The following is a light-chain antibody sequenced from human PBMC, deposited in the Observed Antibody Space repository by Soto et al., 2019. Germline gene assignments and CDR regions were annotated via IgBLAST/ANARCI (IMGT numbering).Light chain of an antibody. Sequence: AIQVTQSPASLSASVGDRVTITCRATQGYRSDLGSYQQKPGKAPKLLIYAASDLQAEVPSRFSGSGSGTDFTLTISSLQAEDFATYYCLQDHDYQWTFGQGTKLDIK. J-gene: IGKJ2*02. CDR3: LQDHDYQWT. CDR1: QGYRSD. V-gene: IGKV1-6*01. CDR2: AAS.